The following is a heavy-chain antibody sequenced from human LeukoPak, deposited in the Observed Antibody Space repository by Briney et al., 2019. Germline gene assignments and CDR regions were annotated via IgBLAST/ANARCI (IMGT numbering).Heavy chain of an antibody. Sequence: GGSLRLSCAASGFTFSSYSMNWVRQAPGKGLEWVSSISSSSSYIYYADSVKGRFTISRDNAKNSLYLQMNSLRAEDTAVYYCARDVYTYGSSGFDYWGQGTLVTVSS. V-gene: IGHV3-21*01. CDR3: ARDVYTYGSSGFDY. CDR1: GFTFSSYS. J-gene: IGHJ4*02. CDR2: ISSSSSYI. D-gene: IGHD5-18*01.